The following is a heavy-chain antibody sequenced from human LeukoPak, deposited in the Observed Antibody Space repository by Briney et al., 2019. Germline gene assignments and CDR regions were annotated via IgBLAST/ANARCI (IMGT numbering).Heavy chain of an antibody. CDR3: AYRPPGDESFDI. CDR2: SDPEDGET. J-gene: IGHJ3*02. D-gene: IGHD3-16*01. CDR1: GHTLSGLA. V-gene: IGHV1-24*01. Sequence: ASVKVSCKVSGHTLSGLAMHWVRQATGKGLEWIGGSDPEDGETIYAQKFKGRVTMTEDTATDTAYMELRSLRSEDTAVYYCAYRPPGDESFDIWGQGTLVTVSS.